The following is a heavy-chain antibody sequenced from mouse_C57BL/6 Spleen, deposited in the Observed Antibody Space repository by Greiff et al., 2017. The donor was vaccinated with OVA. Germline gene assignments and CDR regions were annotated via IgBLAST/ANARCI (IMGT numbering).Heavy chain of an antibody. V-gene: IGHV14-4*01. J-gene: IGHJ2*01. D-gene: IGHD1-1*01. CDR3: TALGVVATDYFDY. CDR2: IDPTNGDT. Sequence: VQLQQSGAELVRPGASVKLSCTASGFNIKDDYMHWVKQRPEQGLEWIGWIDPTNGDTEYASKFQGKATITADTSSNTAYLQLSSLTSEDTAVYYCTALGVVATDYFDYWGQGTTLTVSS. CDR1: GFNIKDDY.